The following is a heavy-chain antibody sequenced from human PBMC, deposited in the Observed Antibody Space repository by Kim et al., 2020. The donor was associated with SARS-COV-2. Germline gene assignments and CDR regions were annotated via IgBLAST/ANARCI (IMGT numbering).Heavy chain of an antibody. V-gene: IGHV4-39*01. CDR1: GGSISSSSYY. D-gene: IGHD3-22*01. CDR3: ARGFKDSSGHTFDY. CDR2: IYYSGST. J-gene: IGHJ4*02. Sequence: SETLSLTCTVSGGSISSSSYYWGWIRQPPGKGLEWIGSIYYSGSTYYNPSLKSRVTISVDTSKNQFSLKLSSVTAAGTAVYYCARGFKDSSGHTFDYWGQGTLVTVSS.